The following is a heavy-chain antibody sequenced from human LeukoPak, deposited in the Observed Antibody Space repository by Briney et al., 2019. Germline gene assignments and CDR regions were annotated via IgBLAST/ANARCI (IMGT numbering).Heavy chain of an antibody. CDR1: GFTFSSFS. J-gene: IGHJ4*02. CDR2: ISSSSGFI. V-gene: IGHV3-21*01. D-gene: IGHD1-1*01. Sequence: GGSLRLSCAASGFTFSSFSMNWVRQAPGKGLEWVSSISSSSGFIYYADSLKGRFTISRDNAKHSLYLQMNSLSAEDAAVYYCARWGGTGSLYSWGQGTLVTVSS. CDR3: ARWGGTGSLYS.